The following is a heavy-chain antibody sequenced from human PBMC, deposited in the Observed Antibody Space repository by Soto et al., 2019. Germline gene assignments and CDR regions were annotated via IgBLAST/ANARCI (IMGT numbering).Heavy chain of an antibody. J-gene: IGHJ4*02. V-gene: IGHV4-59*01. CDR3: ARSVAVPGAHIDY. CDR2: VYDSGTT. D-gene: IGHD6-19*01. CDR1: GGSISSYY. Sequence: SETLSLTCTVSGGSISSYYWNWVRQSPGKGLEWIGCVYDSGTTNYNPSLKSRVSISVDTSKNEFSLRLSSVTAADTAVYFCARSVAVPGAHIDYWGQGTQVTVSS.